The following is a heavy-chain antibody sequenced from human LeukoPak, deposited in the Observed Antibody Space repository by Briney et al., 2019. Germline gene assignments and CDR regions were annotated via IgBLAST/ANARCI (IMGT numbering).Heavy chain of an antibody. J-gene: IGHJ4*02. CDR3: ARYEAVAGVFDY. CDR2: IYYSGST. V-gene: IGHV4-39*07. D-gene: IGHD6-19*01. CDR1: GGSISSSSYY. Sequence: SETLSLTCTVSGGSISSSSYYWGWIRQPPGKGLEWIGSIYYSGSTYYNPSLKSRFTISVDTSKNQFSLKLSSVTAADTAVYYCARYEAVAGVFDYWGQGTLVTVSS.